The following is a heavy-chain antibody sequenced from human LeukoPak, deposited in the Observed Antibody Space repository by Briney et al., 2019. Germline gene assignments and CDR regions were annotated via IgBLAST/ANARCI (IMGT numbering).Heavy chain of an antibody. CDR1: GDSLTNYY. CDR2: IFDSGST. Sequence: SETLSLTCTVSGDSLTNYYWSWIRLPPGKGLEWVASIFDSGSTNDNRSLKSRVTISVDTSKNQFSLKLSSVTAADTAVYYCARPVESTRAFDIWGQGTMVTVSS. J-gene: IGHJ3*02. V-gene: IGHV4-59*12. CDR3: ARPVESTRAFDI. D-gene: IGHD2/OR15-2a*01.